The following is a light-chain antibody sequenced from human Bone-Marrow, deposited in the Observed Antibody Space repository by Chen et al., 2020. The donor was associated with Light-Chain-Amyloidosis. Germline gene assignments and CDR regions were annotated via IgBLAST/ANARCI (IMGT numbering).Light chain of an antibody. J-gene: IGLJ1*01. CDR1: SGDVGTYNY. Sequence: QSALPQPASVSGSPGQSITISCTGTSGDVGTYNYVSWYQQHPGKAPKVMIYAVSNRPSGVSNRFSGSKSGNTTSLTISGLQAEDEADYYCSSFTSSSSYVFGPGTKVTV. V-gene: IGLV2-14*01. CDR3: SSFTSSSSYV. CDR2: AVS.